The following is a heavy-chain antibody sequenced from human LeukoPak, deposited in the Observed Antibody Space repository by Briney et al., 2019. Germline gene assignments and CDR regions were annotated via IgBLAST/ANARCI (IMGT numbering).Heavy chain of an antibody. D-gene: IGHD3-22*01. V-gene: IGHV1-18*01. J-gene: IGHJ4*02. CDR3: ARDYYYDSSGSFDY. CDR2: ISAYNGNT. Sequence: ASVKVSCKASGYTFTSYGISWVRQAPGQGLEWMGWISAYNGNTNYAQKLQSRVTMTTDTSTSTAYMELRSLRSDDTAVYYCARDYYYDSSGSFDYWGQGTLVTVSS. CDR1: GYTFTSYG.